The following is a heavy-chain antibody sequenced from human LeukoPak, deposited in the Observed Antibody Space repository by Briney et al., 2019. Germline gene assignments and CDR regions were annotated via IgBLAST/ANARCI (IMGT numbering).Heavy chain of an antibody. CDR3: ARADPGRRIFDY. CDR1: GGTFSSYA. J-gene: IGHJ4*02. Sequence: GASVKVSCKASGGTFSSYAISWVRQAPGQGLEWMGRIIPILGIANYAQKFQGRATITADKSTSTAYMELSSLRSEDTAVYYCARADPGRRIFDYWGQGTLVTVSS. V-gene: IGHV1-69*04. CDR2: IIPILGIA.